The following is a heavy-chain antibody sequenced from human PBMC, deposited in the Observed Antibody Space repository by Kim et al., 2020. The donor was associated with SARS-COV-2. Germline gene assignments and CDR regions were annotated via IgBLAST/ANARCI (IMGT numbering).Heavy chain of an antibody. V-gene: IGHV1-18*01. D-gene: IGHD3-22*01. J-gene: IGHJ4*02. Sequence: KLQGRVTMTTDTSTSTAYMELRSLRSDDTAVYYCARDFDSSGYYRPYFDYWGQGTLVTVSS. CDR3: ARDFDSSGYYRPYFDY.